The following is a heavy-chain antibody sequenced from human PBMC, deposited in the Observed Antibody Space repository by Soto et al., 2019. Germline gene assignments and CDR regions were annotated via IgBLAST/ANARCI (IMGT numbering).Heavy chain of an antibody. CDR2: IRQDGTEI. J-gene: IGHJ5*02. CDR3: ATEGNFWSGFYGSFGA. Sequence: EVQLVESGGGLVQPWGSLRLVCVDSGSTLESHWMAWVRQAPGKGLEWVANIRQDGTEIHYVEAVRGRFIISRDNAKKSVYLQMNSLRVEDSALYYCATEGNFWSGFYGSFGAWGQGTLVTVSS. CDR1: GSTLESHW. V-gene: IGHV3-7*01. D-gene: IGHD3-3*01.